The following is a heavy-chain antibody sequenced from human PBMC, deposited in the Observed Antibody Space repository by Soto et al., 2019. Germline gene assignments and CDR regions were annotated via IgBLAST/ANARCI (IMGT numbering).Heavy chain of an antibody. D-gene: IGHD5-12*01. V-gene: IGHV4-39*01. Sequence: PSETLSLTCTVSGGSISSSSYYWGWVRQPPGKGLEWIGSIYYSGSTYYNPSLKSRVTISVDTSKNQFSLKLSSVTAADTAVYYCARVPNPFRLKIGYEDAYDFWGQGTMVTVSS. CDR1: GGSISSSSYY. CDR2: IYYSGST. CDR3: ARVPNPFRLKIGYEDAYDF. J-gene: IGHJ3*01.